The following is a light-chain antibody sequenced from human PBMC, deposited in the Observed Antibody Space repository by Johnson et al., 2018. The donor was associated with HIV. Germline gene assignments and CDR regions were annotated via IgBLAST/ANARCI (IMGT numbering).Light chain of an antibody. CDR1: SSNIGNNY. CDR3: GTWDSSLSTYV. V-gene: IGLV1-51*02. Sequence: QSALTQPPSVSAAPGQKVTIPCSGSSSNIGNNYASWYQQLPGTAPKLLIYENNKRPSGIPDRFSASKSGPSATLGITGLQTGDEADYYCGTWDSSLSTYVFGTGTKVTVL. J-gene: IGLJ1*01. CDR2: ENN.